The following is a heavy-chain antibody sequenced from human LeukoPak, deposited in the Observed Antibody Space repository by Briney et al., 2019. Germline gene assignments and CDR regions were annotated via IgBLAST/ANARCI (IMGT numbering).Heavy chain of an antibody. V-gene: IGHV3-23*01. Sequence: GGSLRLSCAASGFTFSSYAMSWVRQAPGKGLEWVSAISGSGGSTYYADSVKGRFTISRDNSKNTLYPQMNSLRAEDTAVYYCAKGPGATTPYYYYYGMDVWGQGTTVTVSS. CDR2: ISGSGGST. CDR1: GFTFSSYA. J-gene: IGHJ6*02. CDR3: AKGPGATTPYYYYYGMDV. D-gene: IGHD1-26*01.